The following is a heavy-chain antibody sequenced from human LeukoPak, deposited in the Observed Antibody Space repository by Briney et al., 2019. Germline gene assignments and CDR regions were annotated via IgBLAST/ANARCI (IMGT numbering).Heavy chain of an antibody. D-gene: IGHD2-2*01. CDR1: GITFSSYA. J-gene: IGHJ3*02. V-gene: IGHV3-23*01. Sequence: GGSLRLSCAASGITFSSYAMDWVRQAPGKGLEWVSAISVSGCSTYYADSVRGRFTISRDNSMNTLYLQMNSLRAEDTAVYYCASFRQYQLLDAFDIWGQGTMVTVSS. CDR2: ISVSGCST. CDR3: ASFRQYQLLDAFDI.